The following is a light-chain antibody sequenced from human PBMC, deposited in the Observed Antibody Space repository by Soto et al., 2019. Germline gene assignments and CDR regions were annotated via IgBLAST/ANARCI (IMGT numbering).Light chain of an antibody. V-gene: IGKV3-20*01. CDR3: QQYASSRT. Sequence: EIALTQSPGTLSLSPGERATLSCRASQSVTNNYLAWFQQKPGQAPRLLMYGASSRATGIPDRFSGSGSGTDFTLTITRLEPEDFAVYYCQQYASSRTFGQGTKVDI. CDR1: QSVTNNY. J-gene: IGKJ1*01. CDR2: GAS.